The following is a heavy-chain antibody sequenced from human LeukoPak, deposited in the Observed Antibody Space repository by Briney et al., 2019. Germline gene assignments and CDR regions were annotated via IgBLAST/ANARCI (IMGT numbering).Heavy chain of an antibody. CDR1: GFTFSYYW. CDR2: IGSDGGST. V-gene: IGHV3-74*01. J-gene: IGHJ4*02. Sequence: RGSLRLSCAASGFTFSYYWMLWLRQTPGKGRVSVARIGSDGGSTRYADSVKGRFTISRDNAKNTLYLQLNSLSADDTGIYYCARDDTNGIDYWGQGTLVTVSS. CDR3: ARDDTNGIDY. D-gene: IGHD2-2*01.